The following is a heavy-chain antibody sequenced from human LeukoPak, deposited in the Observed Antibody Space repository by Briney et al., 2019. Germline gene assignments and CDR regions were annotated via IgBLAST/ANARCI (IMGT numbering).Heavy chain of an antibody. Sequence: GGSLRLSCAASEFTFSSYAFHWVRQAPGKELEWVAFISYDGSNKFYADSVKGRFTISRDNSKNTLYLQMNSLRAEDTAVYYCARDLGPTYCILDYWGQGTLVTVSS. V-gene: IGHV3-30-3*01. D-gene: IGHD2-15*01. CDR1: EFTFSSYA. J-gene: IGHJ4*02. CDR2: ISYDGSNK. CDR3: ARDLGPTYCILDY.